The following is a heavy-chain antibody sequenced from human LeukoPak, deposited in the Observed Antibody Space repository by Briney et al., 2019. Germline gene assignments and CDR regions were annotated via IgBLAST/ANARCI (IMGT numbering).Heavy chain of an antibody. D-gene: IGHD6-19*01. J-gene: IGHJ4*02. CDR1: GYTFTSYY. Sequence: ASVKVSCKASGYTFTSYYMHWVRQAPGQGLEWMGIINPSGGSTSYAQKFQGRVTMTRDTSTSTVYMELGSLRSEDTAVYYCASAPKGKYSSGWFDYWGQGTLVTVSS. CDR3: ASAPKGKYSSGWFDY. V-gene: IGHV1-46*01. CDR2: INPSGGST.